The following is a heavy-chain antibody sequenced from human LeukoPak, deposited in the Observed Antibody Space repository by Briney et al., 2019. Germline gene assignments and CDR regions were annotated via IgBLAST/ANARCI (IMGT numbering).Heavy chain of an antibody. J-gene: IGHJ4*02. CDR2: IRWDGSST. CDR3: AKGGDDSIDY. CDR1: GFTFDDYA. D-gene: IGHD3-10*01. V-gene: IGHV3-43D*04. Sequence: PGGSLRLSCAASGFTFDDYAMHWVRQAPGKGLEWVSLIRWDGSSTYYADSVKGRFTISRDNSKNTLYLQMNSLRAEDTAVYYCAKGGDDSIDYWGQGTLVTVSS.